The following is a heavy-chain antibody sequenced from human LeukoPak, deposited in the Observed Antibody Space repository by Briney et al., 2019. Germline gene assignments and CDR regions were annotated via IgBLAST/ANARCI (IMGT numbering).Heavy chain of an antibody. Sequence: GESLKISCKGSGYRFTTYWIGRVRQMPGKGLEWMGIIYPGDSDTRYSPSFQGQVTISADKSITTAYLQWNSLKASDTAMYYCARQTGDNAFDIWGRGTMVTVSS. D-gene: IGHD7-27*01. CDR3: ARQTGDNAFDI. CDR2: IYPGDSDT. V-gene: IGHV5-51*01. CDR1: GYRFTTYW. J-gene: IGHJ3*02.